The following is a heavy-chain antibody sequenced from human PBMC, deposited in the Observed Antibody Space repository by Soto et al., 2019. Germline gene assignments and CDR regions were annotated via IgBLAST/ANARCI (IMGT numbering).Heavy chain of an antibody. J-gene: IGHJ3*02. V-gene: IGHV4-31*03. CDR2: IYYTGST. CDR3: ARVNYYYDSDSYSSAFDI. Sequence: QVQLQESGPGLVKPSQTLSLTCTVSGGSISSGGYYWSWIRQHPGKGLEWIGYIYYTGSTYYNPSLKSRVTISVDTSKNQFSLKLSSVTAADTAVYFCARVNYYYDSDSYSSAFDIWGQGTMVTVSS. CDR1: GGSISSGGYY. D-gene: IGHD3-22*01.